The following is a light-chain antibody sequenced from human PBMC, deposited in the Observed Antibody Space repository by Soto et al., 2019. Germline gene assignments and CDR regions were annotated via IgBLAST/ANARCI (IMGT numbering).Light chain of an antibody. V-gene: IGKV1-5*03. CDR1: QSISSW. CDR2: KAS. CDR3: QQYSHFAT. Sequence: DIQMTQSPSTLSASVGDRVTITCRASQSISSWLTWYQQKAGQAPKLLIYKASIVESGVPSRFSGSGSGTEFSLTISILQPDPSATYYSQQYSHFATFGQGTRVEVQ. J-gene: IGKJ1*01.